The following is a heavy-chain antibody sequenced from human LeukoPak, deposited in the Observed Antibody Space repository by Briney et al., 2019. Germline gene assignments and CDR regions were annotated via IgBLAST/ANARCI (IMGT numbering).Heavy chain of an antibody. Sequence: GESLRLSCAASGFSFSADAMSWVRQAPGKGLEWVSTISNSGSDTYYADSVKGRFSISRDNSKNTLYLQMNSLRGEDTAVYYCAKDFLSSSWYGETHYFDYWGQGTLVTVSS. D-gene: IGHD6-13*01. J-gene: IGHJ4*02. V-gene: IGHV3-23*01. CDR3: AKDFLSSSWYGETHYFDY. CDR1: GFSFSADA. CDR2: ISNSGSDT.